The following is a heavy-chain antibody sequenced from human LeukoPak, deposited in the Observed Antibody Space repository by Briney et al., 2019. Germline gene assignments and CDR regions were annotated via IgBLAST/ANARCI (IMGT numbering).Heavy chain of an antibody. CDR2: ISTSGGST. V-gene: IGHV3-23*01. CDR1: GFTFSSYS. CDR3: AIMHPYYDGSGYWVQ. J-gene: IGHJ4*02. Sequence: GGSLRLSCAASGFTFSSYSMSWVRQAPGKGLEWVSGISTSGGSTSYADSVKGRFTISRDNPRNTLYMQMNSLRAEDTALYYCAIMHPYYDGSGYWVQWGQGTLVTVSS. D-gene: IGHD3-22*01.